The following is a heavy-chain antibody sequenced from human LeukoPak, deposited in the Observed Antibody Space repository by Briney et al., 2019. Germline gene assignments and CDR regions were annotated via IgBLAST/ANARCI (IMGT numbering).Heavy chain of an antibody. CDR1: GGSISSSNYY. CDR2: IYYTGST. D-gene: IGHD6-6*01. V-gene: IGHV4-39*01. CDR3: TSEISSASNY. Sequence: SETLSLTCTVSGGSISSSNYYWGWIRQPPGEGLEWIESIYYTGSTYYSPSLKSRVTISADTSKNEFSLKLSSVTAADTAVYYCTSEISSASNYWGQGTLVTVSS. J-gene: IGHJ4*02.